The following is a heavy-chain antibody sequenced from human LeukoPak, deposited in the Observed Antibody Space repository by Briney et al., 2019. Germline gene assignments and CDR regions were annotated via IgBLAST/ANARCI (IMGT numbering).Heavy chain of an antibody. J-gene: IGHJ4*02. CDR3: ARRSSSYYFDY. Sequence: PSETLSLTCIVSGGSISSSSYYWGWIRQPPGKGLEWIGSIYYSGSTYYNPSLKSRVSISVDTSKNQFSLKLTSVTAADTAVYYCARRSSSYYFDYWGQGTLVTVSS. CDR1: GGSISSSSYY. CDR2: IYYSGST. V-gene: IGHV4-39*01.